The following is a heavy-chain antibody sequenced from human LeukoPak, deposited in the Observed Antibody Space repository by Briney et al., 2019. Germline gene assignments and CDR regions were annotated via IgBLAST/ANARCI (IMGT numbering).Heavy chain of an antibody. CDR2: IGDSGHST. V-gene: IGHV3-23*01. CDR3: AKNVVPGSGSIRRGALDI. J-gene: IGHJ3*02. D-gene: IGHD6-19*01. Sequence: PGGSLRLSCAASGFTFSSYAMSWVRQAPGKGLEWVSAIGDSGHSTFYADSVKGRVTISRDNSKNTLFLQMNSLRAEDTALYYCAKNVVPGSGSIRRGALDIWGQGTMVTVSS. CDR1: GFTFSSYA.